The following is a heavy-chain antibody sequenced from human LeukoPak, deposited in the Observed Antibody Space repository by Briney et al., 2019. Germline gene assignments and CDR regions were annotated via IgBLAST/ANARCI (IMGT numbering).Heavy chain of an antibody. CDR1: GYTFTVYY. V-gene: IGHV1-2*02. J-gene: IGHJ5*02. CDR2: INPNSGCT. CDR3: ARDQNYYDSSGYYGIDR. D-gene: IGHD3-22*01. Sequence: GASVTVSFMSSGYTFTVYYMHWVRQAPGQGLEWMGWINPNSGCTNYAQKFQDRVTMTRDTSISTDYMELSKLRSDDTGVYYCARDQNYYDSSGYYGIDRWGQGTLVSV.